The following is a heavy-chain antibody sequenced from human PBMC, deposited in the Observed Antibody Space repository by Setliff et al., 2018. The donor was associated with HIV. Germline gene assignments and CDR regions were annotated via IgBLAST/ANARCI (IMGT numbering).Heavy chain of an antibody. V-gene: IGHV4-59*01. CDR1: GGSINNYY. J-gene: IGHJ4*02. D-gene: IGHD6-19*01. CDR2: IYYSGST. CDR3: ASGREAVAGALHFDY. Sequence: SETLSLTCTVSGGSINNYYWSWIRQPPGKGLEWIGYIYYSGSTNYNPSLKSRVTISLDTSKNQFSLRLTSVTAADTAVYYCASGREAVAGALHFDYWGKGPLVTVSS.